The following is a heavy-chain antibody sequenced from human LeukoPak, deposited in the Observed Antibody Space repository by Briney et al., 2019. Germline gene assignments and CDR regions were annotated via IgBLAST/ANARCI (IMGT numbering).Heavy chain of an antibody. CDR2: IKQDGSEK. CDR1: GFTFSSYW. J-gene: IGHJ4*02. Sequence: GGSLRLSCAASGFTFSSYWMSWVRQAPGKGLEWVANIKQDGSEKYYVDSVKGRFTISRGNAKNSLYLQMNSLRAEDTAVYCCARDPGYYDSSGLDYWGQGTLVTVSS. D-gene: IGHD3-22*01. V-gene: IGHV3-7*01. CDR3: ARDPGYYDSSGLDY.